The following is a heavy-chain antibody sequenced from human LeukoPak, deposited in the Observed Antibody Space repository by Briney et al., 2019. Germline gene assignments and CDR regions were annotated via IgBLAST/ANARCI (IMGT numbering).Heavy chain of an antibody. V-gene: IGHV3-33*01. D-gene: IGHD6-13*01. J-gene: IGHJ3*02. CDR2: IWYDGSYK. Sequence: GRSLRLSCAASGFTFSSYGMHWVRQAPGKGLEWVAVIWYDGSYKYYADSVKGRFTISRENSNNTLYLQMNSLRAEDTAVYYCARDIRIAGIWGQGTMVTVSS. CDR3: ARDIRIAGI. CDR1: GFTFSSYG.